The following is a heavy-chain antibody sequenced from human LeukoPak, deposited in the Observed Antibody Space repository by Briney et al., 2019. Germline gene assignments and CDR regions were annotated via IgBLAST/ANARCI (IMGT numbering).Heavy chain of an antibody. Sequence: PSETLSLTCAVYGGSFSGYYWSWIRQPPGKGLEWIGEINHSGSTNYNPSLKSRVTISVDTSKNQFSLKLSSVTAANTAVYYCARGRFPPHYYGSGSYYIYWGQGTLVTVSS. CDR2: INHSGST. J-gene: IGHJ4*02. D-gene: IGHD3-10*01. V-gene: IGHV4-34*01. CDR3: ARGRFPPHYYGSGSYYIY. CDR1: GGSFSGYY.